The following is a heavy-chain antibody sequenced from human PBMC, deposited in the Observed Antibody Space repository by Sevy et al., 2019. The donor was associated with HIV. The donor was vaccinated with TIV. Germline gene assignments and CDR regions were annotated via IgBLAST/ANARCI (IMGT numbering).Heavy chain of an antibody. J-gene: IGHJ6*02. V-gene: IGHV3-30*18. CDR3: AKDLKQFWPQDSYYGMDV. D-gene: IGHD2-15*01. CDR2: ISYDSTYK. Sequence: GGSLRLSCAASGFNFNNYGMNWVRQTPGKGLEWVAVISYDSTYKFFTDSVKGRFSIPRDNSKNTVDLQLNSLRPEDTAVYYCAKDLKQFWPQDSYYGMDVWGLGTTVTVSS. CDR1: GFNFNNYG.